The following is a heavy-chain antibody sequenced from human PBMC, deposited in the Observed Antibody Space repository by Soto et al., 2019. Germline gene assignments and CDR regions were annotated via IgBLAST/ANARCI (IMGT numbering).Heavy chain of an antibody. CDR2: ISWSGDMI. CDR1: GFGFDEDA. J-gene: IGHJ4*02. D-gene: IGHD3-10*01. V-gene: IGHV3-9*01. CDR3: VQDSLSEPYGKFDN. Sequence: GGSLRLSCAASGFGFDEDAMHWVRQAPGKGLEWVSGISWSGDMIRYADSVKGRFTISRDNGKNSLYLQMNSLRTEDTAFYYCVQDSLSEPYGKFDNWGQGALVTVSS.